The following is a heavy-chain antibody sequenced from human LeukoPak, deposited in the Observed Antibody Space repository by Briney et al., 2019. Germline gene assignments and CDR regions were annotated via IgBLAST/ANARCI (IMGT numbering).Heavy chain of an antibody. J-gene: IGHJ6*02. Sequence: TSASLSHTCAVYGGSFSGYYWSWIRQPPGKGLEWIGEINHSGSTNYNPSLKSRVTISVDTSKNQFSLKLSSVTAADTAVYYCARFGVLRFLESLLIYYYYGMDVWGQGTTVTVSS. V-gene: IGHV4-34*01. CDR3: ARFGVLRFLESLLIYYYYGMDV. CDR2: INHSGST. D-gene: IGHD3-3*01. CDR1: GGSFSGYY.